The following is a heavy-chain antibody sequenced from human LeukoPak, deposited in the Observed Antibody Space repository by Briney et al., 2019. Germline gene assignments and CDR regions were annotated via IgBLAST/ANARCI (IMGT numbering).Heavy chain of an antibody. Sequence: ASVKVSCKASGYTFTSYDINWVRQATGQGLEWMGWMNPNSGNTGYAQKFQGRVTMTRNTSTSTAYMELSSLRSEDTAVYYCARGYSYDPFFDYWGQGTLVTVSS. V-gene: IGHV1-8*01. J-gene: IGHJ4*02. CDR2: MNPNSGNT. D-gene: IGHD5-18*01. CDR3: ARGYSYDPFFDY. CDR1: GYTFTSYD.